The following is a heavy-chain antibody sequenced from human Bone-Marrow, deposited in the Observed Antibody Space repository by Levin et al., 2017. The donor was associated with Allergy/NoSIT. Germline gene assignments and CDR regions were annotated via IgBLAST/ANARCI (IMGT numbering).Heavy chain of an antibody. J-gene: IGHJ4*02. CDR1: GFTFSNYA. V-gene: IGHV4-30-2*03. D-gene: IGHD2-2*01. Sequence: LRLSCAASGFTFSNYAMSWVRKAPGKGLEWIGTIYSPGGTYHNPSLKSRLTISVDTSKNQFSLNLNTVTAAATAVYFCARQGGVFTYASRWHVDSWGQGILVTVSS. CDR2: IYSPGGT. CDR3: ARQGGVFTYASRWHVDS.